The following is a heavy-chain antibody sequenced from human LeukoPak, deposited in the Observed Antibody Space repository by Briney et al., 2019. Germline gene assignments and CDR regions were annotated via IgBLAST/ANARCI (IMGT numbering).Heavy chain of an antibody. V-gene: IGHV5-51*01. CDR2: IYPGDSDT. CDR1: GYSFTSYW. J-gene: IGHJ4*02. CDR3: ARLFMYCSGGSYYPDY. D-gene: IGHD2-15*01. Sequence: GESLKISCKGSGYSFTSYWIGWVRQMPGKGLEWMGIIYPGDSDTRYSPSFQGQVTISADESISTAYLQWSSLKASDTAMYYCARLFMYCSGGSYYPDYWGQGTLVTVSS.